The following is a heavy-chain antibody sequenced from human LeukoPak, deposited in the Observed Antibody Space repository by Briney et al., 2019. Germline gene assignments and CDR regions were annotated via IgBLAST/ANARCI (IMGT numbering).Heavy chain of an antibody. Sequence: SETLSLTCAVYGGSFSGYYWSWIRQPPGKGLEWIGYIYYSGSTNYNPSLKSRVTISVDTSKNQFSLKLSSVTAADTAVYYCARDQRSSSWYIGFDPWGQGTLVTVSS. CDR2: IYYSGST. J-gene: IGHJ5*02. D-gene: IGHD6-13*01. CDR3: ARDQRSSSWYIGFDP. CDR1: GGSFSGYY. V-gene: IGHV4-59*01.